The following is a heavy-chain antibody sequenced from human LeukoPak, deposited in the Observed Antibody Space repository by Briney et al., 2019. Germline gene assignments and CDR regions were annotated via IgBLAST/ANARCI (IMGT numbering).Heavy chain of an antibody. J-gene: IGHJ3*02. Sequence: ASVKVSCKVSGYTLTELSMHWVRQAPGKGLEWMGGFDPEDGETIYAQKFQGRVTMTEDTSTDTAYMELGSLRSEDTAVYYCAPRSGYYDSSGYYIGGGDAFDIWGQGTMVTVSS. D-gene: IGHD3-22*01. CDR2: FDPEDGET. CDR3: APRSGYYDSSGYYIGGGDAFDI. V-gene: IGHV1-24*01. CDR1: GYTLTELS.